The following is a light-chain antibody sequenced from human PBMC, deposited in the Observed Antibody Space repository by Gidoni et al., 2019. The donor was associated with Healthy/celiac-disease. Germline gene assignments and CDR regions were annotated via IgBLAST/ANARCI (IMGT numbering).Light chain of an antibody. V-gene: IGKV1-5*03. Sequence: DIQMTQSPSTLSASVGDRVTITCRASQSISSWLAWYQQKPGKAPKLLTYKASSLESGVPSRFSGSGSGTEFTLTISSLQPDDFATYYCQHYNSYSPGGWTFGQGTKVEIK. CDR2: KAS. CDR3: QHYNSYSPGGWT. J-gene: IGKJ1*01. CDR1: QSISSW.